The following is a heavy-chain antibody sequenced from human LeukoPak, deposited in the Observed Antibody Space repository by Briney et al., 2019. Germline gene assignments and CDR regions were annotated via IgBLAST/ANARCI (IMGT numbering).Heavy chain of an antibody. D-gene: IGHD2-2*01. CDR3: ARGRPHHSSTSCYDY. J-gene: IGHJ4*02. CDR2: INPNSGGT. V-gene: IGHV1-2*06. Sequence: ASVKVSCKASGYTFAGYYMHWVRQAPGQGLEWMGRINPNSGGTNYAQKFQGRVTMTRDTSISTAYMELSRLRSDDTAVYYCARGRPHHSSTSCYDYWGQGTLVTVSS. CDR1: GYTFAGYY.